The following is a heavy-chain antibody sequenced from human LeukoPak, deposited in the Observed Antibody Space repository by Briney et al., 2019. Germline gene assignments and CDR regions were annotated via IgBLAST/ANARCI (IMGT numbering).Heavy chain of an antibody. D-gene: IGHD6-13*01. CDR1: GFTFSSYS. J-gene: IGHJ6*02. CDR3: ARLAAAGQYYYYGMDV. Sequence: GGSLRLSCAASGFTFSSYSMNWVRQAPGKGLEWVSSISSSSSYIYYVDSVKGRFTISRDNARNSLYLQMNSLRAEDTAVYYCARLAAAGQYYYYGMDVWGQGTAVTVSS. CDR2: ISSSSSYI. V-gene: IGHV3-21*01.